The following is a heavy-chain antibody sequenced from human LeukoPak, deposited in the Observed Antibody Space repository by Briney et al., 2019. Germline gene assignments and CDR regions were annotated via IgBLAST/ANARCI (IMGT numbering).Heavy chain of an antibody. D-gene: IGHD5-12*01. J-gene: IGHJ6*03. Sequence: PSETLSLTCAVYGGSFSKYFWTWIRQPPGKGLEWIGEINHSGSTNYNPSLKSRVTISVDTSKNQFSLKLSSVTAADTAVYYCARLCKRGYSGYHYYYYYYMDVWGKGTTVTISS. CDR3: ARLCKRGYSGYHYYYYYYMDV. CDR2: INHSGST. V-gene: IGHV4-34*01. CDR1: GGSFSKYF.